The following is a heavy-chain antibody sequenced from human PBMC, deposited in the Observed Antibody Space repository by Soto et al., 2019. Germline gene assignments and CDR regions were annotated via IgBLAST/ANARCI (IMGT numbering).Heavy chain of an antibody. J-gene: IGHJ4*02. CDR3: ARIKGDLISFDY. D-gene: IGHD2-21*02. CDR1: SGSISTSHW. V-gene: IGHV4-4*02. Sequence: SETLSLTCAVSSGSISTSHWWTWVRQPPGKGLEWIGEKFHSGSTTYNPSLKSRVTISVDKSTNQFSLKLTSLTAADTAVYFCARIKGDLISFDYWGEGALVTVSS. CDR2: KFHSGST.